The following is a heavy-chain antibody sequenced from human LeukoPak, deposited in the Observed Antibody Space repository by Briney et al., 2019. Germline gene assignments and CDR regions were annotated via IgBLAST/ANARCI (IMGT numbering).Heavy chain of an antibody. CDR1: GFTFSNYG. V-gene: IGHV3-30*02. J-gene: IGHJ5*02. CDR2: IRNDGSDK. CDR3: AKDPSVTTLAPRFDP. D-gene: IGHD4-17*01. Sequence: VGSLRLSCAASGFTFSNYGMHWVRQAPGKGLHWVAFIRNDGSDKYYADSVKGRCTISRDNSKNALYLQMNSLRAEDTAVYYCAKDPSVTTLAPRFDPWGQGTLVTVSS.